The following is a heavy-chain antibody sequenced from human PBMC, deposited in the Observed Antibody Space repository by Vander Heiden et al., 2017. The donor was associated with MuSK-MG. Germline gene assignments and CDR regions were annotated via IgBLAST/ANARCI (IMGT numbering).Heavy chain of an antibody. CDR3: AKLPDYGSGSYYGYYFDY. J-gene: IGHJ4*02. CDR1: GFTFSSSA. CDR2: ISGSGGST. V-gene: IGHV3-23*01. Sequence: EVQLLESGGGLVQPGGSLRLSCAASGFTFSSSAMSWVRQAPGKGLEWVSAISGSGGSTYYADSVKGRFTISRDNSKNTLYLQMNSLRAEDTAVYYCAKLPDYGSGSYYGYYFDYWGQGTLVTVSS. D-gene: IGHD3-10*01.